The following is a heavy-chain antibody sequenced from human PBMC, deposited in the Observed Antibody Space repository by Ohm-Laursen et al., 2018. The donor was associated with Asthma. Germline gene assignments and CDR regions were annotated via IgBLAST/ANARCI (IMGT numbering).Heavy chain of an antibody. CDR1: GFTFSSYG. V-gene: IGHV3-74*01. CDR3: ARRDFSGGDTNAAFDI. J-gene: IGHJ3*02. Sequence: GSLRLSCAASGFTFSSYGMHWVRQAPGKGLVWVSRISGDGSGTNYADSVKGRFTISRDNAKNTLYLKMNSLRPDDTAVYYCARRDFSGGDTNAAFDIWGQGTMVAVSS. D-gene: IGHD2-21*02. CDR2: ISGDGSGT.